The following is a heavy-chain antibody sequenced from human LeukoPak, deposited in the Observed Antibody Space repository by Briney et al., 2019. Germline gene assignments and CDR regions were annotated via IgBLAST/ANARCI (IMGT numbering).Heavy chain of an antibody. Sequence: SETLSLTCTVSGGSISSYYWSWIRQPPGKGLEWIGYIYYSGSTNYNPSLKSRVTISVDTSKNQFSLKLSSVTAADTAVYFCARVASKGGMGVWGQGTTVTVS. J-gene: IGHJ6*02. CDR1: GGSISSYY. CDR3: ARVASKGGMGV. CDR2: IYYSGST. D-gene: IGHD5/OR15-5a*01. V-gene: IGHV4-59*01.